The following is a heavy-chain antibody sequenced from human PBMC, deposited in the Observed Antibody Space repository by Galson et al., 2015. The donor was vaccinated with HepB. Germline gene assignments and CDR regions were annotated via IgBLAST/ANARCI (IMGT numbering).Heavy chain of an antibody. D-gene: IGHD1-26*01. J-gene: IGHJ4*02. Sequence: SLRLSCAASGFTFSSYAMSWVRQAPGKGLEWVSAISGTGYSTYYADSVKGRFTISRDNSKNTLYLQVNSLRAEDTALYYCASNSGSFWSFDYWGQGTLVTVSS. CDR3: ASNSGSFWSFDY. CDR2: ISGTGYST. V-gene: IGHV3-23*01. CDR1: GFTFSSYA.